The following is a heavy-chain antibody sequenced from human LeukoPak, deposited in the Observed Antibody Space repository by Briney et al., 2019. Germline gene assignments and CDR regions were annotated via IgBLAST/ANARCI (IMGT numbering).Heavy chain of an antibody. Sequence: SETLSLTCNVSGYSISSGYYWSWIRQSPGKGLEWIGSIYYSGSTYYNPSLKSRVTISVDTSKNQFSLKLSSVTAADTAVYYCARVMPYVNHRFDYWGQGTLVTVSS. V-gene: IGHV4-38-2*02. CDR1: GYSISSGYY. CDR3: ARVMPYVNHRFDY. D-gene: IGHD3-10*02. J-gene: IGHJ4*02. CDR2: IYYSGST.